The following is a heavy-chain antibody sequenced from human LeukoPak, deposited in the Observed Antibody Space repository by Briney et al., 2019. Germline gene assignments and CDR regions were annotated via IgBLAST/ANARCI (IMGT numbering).Heavy chain of an antibody. Sequence: GGSLRLSCAASGFTFSTYSMNWVRQAPGKGLEWVSYISSSGGSLKYYADSVKGRFTISRDNSKNMLYLQMNSLRAEETAVYYCAKVDLWRGYYTGIEHWGQGTLVTVSS. V-gene: IGHV3-48*01. D-gene: IGHD3-3*01. J-gene: IGHJ1*01. CDR2: ISSSGGSLK. CDR3: AKVDLWRGYYTGIEH. CDR1: GFTFSTYS.